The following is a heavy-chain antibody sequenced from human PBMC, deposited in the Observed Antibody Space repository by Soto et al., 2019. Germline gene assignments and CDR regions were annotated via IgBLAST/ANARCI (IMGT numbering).Heavy chain of an antibody. Sequence: EVQLVESGGGLVKPGGSLRLSCAASGFTFSSYSMNWVRQAPGKGLEWVSSISSSSSYIYYADSVKGRFTISRDNAKNSLYLAMNRLRAEDTAVYYCARDLSGMITFGGVIPGPWWFDPWGQGTLVTVSS. V-gene: IGHV3-21*01. CDR1: GFTFSSYS. D-gene: IGHD3-16*02. J-gene: IGHJ5*02. CDR2: ISSSSSYI. CDR3: ARDLSGMITFGGVIPGPWWFDP.